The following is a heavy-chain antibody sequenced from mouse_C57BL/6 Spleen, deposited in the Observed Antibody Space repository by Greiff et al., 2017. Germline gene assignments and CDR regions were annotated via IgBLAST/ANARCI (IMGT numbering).Heavy chain of an antibody. Sequence: VQLQQPGAELVKPGASVKLSCKASGYTFTSYWMHWVKQRPGQGLEWIGMIHPNSGSTNYNEKFKSKATLTVDKSSSTAYMQLSSLTSEDSAVYYCARGGGTGPYYAMDYWGQGTSVTVSS. CDR3: ARGGGTGPYYAMDY. D-gene: IGHD4-1*01. CDR2: IHPNSGST. CDR1: GYTFTSYW. J-gene: IGHJ4*01. V-gene: IGHV1-64*01.